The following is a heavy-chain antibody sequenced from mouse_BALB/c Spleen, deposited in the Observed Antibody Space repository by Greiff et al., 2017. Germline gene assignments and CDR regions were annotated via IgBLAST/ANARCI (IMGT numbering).Heavy chain of an antibody. CDR2: IWGDGST. J-gene: IGHJ3*01. V-gene: IGHV2-6-6*01. CDR3: AKPVAY. CDR1: GFSLTNSG. Sequence: VQVVESGPGLVAPSQSLSITCTVSGFSLTNSGVHWVRQSPGKGLEWLGVIWGDGSTNYNSAFKSRLSISKDNSKSQVFLKMNSLQTDDTARYYCAKPVAYWGQGTLVTVSA.